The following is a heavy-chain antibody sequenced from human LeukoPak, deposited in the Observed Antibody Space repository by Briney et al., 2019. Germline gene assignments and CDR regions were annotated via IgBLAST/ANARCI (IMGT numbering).Heavy chain of an antibody. CDR3: AKGYSGSYFDY. V-gene: IGHV3-23*01. D-gene: IGHD1-26*01. J-gene: IGHJ4*02. CDR2: ISGSGGST. Sequence: GGSLRLSCAASGFTFSNYAMSWVRQAPGKGLEWVSTISGSGGSTYYADSVKGRFTISRDNSKNTQYLQMNSLRAEDTAVYYCAKGYSGSYFDYWGQGTLVTVSS. CDR1: GFTFSNYA.